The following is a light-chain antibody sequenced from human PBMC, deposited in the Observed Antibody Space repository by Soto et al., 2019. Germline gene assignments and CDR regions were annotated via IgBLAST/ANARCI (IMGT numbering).Light chain of an antibody. Sequence: QSVLTQPASVSGSPGQSITISCTGTSSDVGGYNYVSWYQQHPGKAPKLMIYDVSNRPSGVSNRFSGSKSGNTAPLTISGLQAEDEADYYCSSYTSSSTPLYVFGTGTKVTVL. CDR1: SSDVGGYNY. V-gene: IGLV2-14*01. CDR3: SSYTSSSTPLYV. J-gene: IGLJ1*01. CDR2: DVS.